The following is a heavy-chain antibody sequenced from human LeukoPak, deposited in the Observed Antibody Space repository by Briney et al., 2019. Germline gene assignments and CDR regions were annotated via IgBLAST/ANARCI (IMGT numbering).Heavy chain of an antibody. Sequence: SETLSLTCTVSGGSISSSSYYWGWIRQPPGKGLEWIGSVYYSGSTYYNPSLKSRVTISVDTSKNQFSLKLSSVTAADTAVYYCARGPSGYHNTGGQGTLVTVSS. V-gene: IGHV4-39*07. D-gene: IGHD5-12*01. CDR3: ARGPSGYHNT. CDR1: GGSISSSSYY. CDR2: VYYSGST. J-gene: IGHJ4*02.